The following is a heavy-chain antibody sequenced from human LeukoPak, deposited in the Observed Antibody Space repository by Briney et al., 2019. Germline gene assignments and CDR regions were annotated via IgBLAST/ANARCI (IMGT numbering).Heavy chain of an antibody. V-gene: IGHV4-59*01. CDR3: ARGGSARKIAVAGTFYYFDY. CDR1: GGSISSYY. Sequence: SETLSLTCTVSGGSISSYYWSWIRQPPGKGLEWIGYIYYSGSTNYNPSLKSRVTISEDTSKNQFSLKLSSVTAADTAVHYCARGGSARKIAVAGTFYYFDYWGQGTLVTVSS. CDR2: IYYSGST. J-gene: IGHJ4*02. D-gene: IGHD6-19*01.